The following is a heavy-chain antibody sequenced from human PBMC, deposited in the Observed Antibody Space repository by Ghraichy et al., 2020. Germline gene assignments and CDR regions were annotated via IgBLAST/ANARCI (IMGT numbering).Heavy chain of an antibody. Sequence: GGSLRLSCAAFGFTFSTYWMHWVRQAPGKGLVWVSRINSDGSSTSYSDSVKGRFTISRDNAKNTLYLQMNSLRAEDTAVYYCARVYYYDSSVDRYFDYWGQGTLVTVSS. D-gene: IGHD3-22*01. CDR2: INSDGSST. CDR1: GFTFSTYW. J-gene: IGHJ4*02. CDR3: ARVYYYDSSVDRYFDY. V-gene: IGHV3-74*01.